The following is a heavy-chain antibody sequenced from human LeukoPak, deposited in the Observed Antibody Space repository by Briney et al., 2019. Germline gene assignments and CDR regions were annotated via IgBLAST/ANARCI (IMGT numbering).Heavy chain of an antibody. V-gene: IGHV1-46*01. D-gene: IGHD3-3*01. J-gene: IGHJ6*02. CDR2: INPSGGST. Sequence: ASVKVSCKASGYTFTSYYMHWVRQAPGQGLEWMGIINPSGGSTSYAQKFQGRVTMTRDTSTSTVYMELRSLRSDDTAVYYCARERHYDFWSGYSLHYYGMDVWGQGTTVTVSS. CDR1: GYTFTSYY. CDR3: ARERHYDFWSGYSLHYYGMDV.